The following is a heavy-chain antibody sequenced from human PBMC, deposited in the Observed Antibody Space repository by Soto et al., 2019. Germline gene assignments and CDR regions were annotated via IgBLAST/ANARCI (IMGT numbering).Heavy chain of an antibody. D-gene: IGHD3-10*01. CDR2: ISWNSAST. J-gene: IGHJ6*02. V-gene: IGHV3-9*01. Sequence: VQLVESGGGLVEPGKSLRLSCVGSGFTYEEFAMHWVRQAPGKGLGWVSGISWNSASTGYADSVTGRITISGDNAKNSLYLQVMNVTGDDTAMYYCVKDFRRYNHGLDVQGPATSVTLSS. CDR3: VKDFRRYNHGLDV. CDR1: GFTYEEFA.